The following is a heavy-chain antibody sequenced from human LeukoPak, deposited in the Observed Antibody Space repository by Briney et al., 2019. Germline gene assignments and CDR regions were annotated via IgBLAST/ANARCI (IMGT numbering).Heavy chain of an antibody. CDR3: ARSGGRNWYSDL. V-gene: IGHV4-59*07. CDR2: IYYSEST. J-gene: IGHJ2*01. CDR1: GRPLNSYY. D-gene: IGHD2-15*01. Sequence: SDTLSLPCSLWGRPLNSYYWSWLRQPPGKGLEWFGYIYYSESTNYIPPLKSRVTISVDTSKHQFSLMLSSVTAADTAVYYCARSGGRNWYSDLWGRGTLVTVSS.